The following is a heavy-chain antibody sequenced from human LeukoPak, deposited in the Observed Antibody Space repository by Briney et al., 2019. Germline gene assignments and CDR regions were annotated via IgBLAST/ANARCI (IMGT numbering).Heavy chain of an antibody. CDR1: GFTFSGSA. V-gene: IGHV3-73*01. J-gene: IGHJ4*02. CDR2: IRSKANSYAT. Sequence: GGSLKLSCAASGFTFSGSAMHWVRQASGKGLEWVGRIRSKANSYATAYAASVKGRFTISRGDSKNTAYLQMNSLKTEDTAVYYCTRHCSSTSCGGWGQGTLVTVSS. D-gene: IGHD2-2*01. CDR3: TRHCSSTSCGG.